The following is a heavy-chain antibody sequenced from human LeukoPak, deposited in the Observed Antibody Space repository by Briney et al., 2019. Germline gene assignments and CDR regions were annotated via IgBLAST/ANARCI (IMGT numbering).Heavy chain of an antibody. CDR3: AADSSGYHDAFDI. CDR2: INPNSGGT. V-gene: IGHV1-2*02. Sequence: ASVKVSCKASGYTFTGYYMHWVRQAPGQGLEWMGWINPNSGGTNYAQKFQGRVTITRDMSTSTAYMELSSLRSEDTAVYYCAADSSGYHDAFDIWGQGTMVTVSS. D-gene: IGHD3-22*01. J-gene: IGHJ3*02. CDR1: GYTFTGYY.